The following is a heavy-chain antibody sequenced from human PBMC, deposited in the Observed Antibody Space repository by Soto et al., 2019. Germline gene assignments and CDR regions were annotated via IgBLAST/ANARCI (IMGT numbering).Heavy chain of an antibody. V-gene: IGHV1-69*04. J-gene: IGHJ4*02. CDR1: GGTFSSYT. CDR3: ARDHEYYGSGSYFDY. Sequence: SVKVSCKASGGTFSSYTISWVRQAPGQGLEWMGRIIPILGIANYAQKFQGRVTITADKSTSTAYMELSSLRSEDTAVYYCARDHEYYGSGSYFDYWGQGTLVTVSS. CDR2: IIPILGIA. D-gene: IGHD3-10*01.